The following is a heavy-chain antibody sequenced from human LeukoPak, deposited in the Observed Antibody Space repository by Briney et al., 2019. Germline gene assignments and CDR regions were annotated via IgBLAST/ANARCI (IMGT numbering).Heavy chain of an antibody. CDR3: ARDAYGGGWYWFDP. CDR2: ISWNSGTI. V-gene: IGHV3-9*01. J-gene: IGHJ5*02. Sequence: GGSLRLSCAASGFTFDDYGMHWVRQAPGKGLEWVSGISWNSGTINYADSVRGRFTISRDNAKNSLYLQMNSLRPEDTALYYCARDAYGGGWYWFDPWGQGTLVTVSS. CDR1: GFTFDDYG. D-gene: IGHD6-19*01.